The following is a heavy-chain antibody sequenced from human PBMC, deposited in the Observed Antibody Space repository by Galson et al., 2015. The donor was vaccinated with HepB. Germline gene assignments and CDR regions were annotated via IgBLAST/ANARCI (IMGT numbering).Heavy chain of an antibody. CDR2: IKQDGSEK. V-gene: IGHV3-7*05. J-gene: IGHJ6*02. D-gene: IGHD2-2*02. Sequence: SLRLSCAASGFTFSSYWMSWVRQAPGKGLEWVANIKQDGSEKYYVDSVKGRFTISRDNAKNSLYLQMNSLRAEDTAVYYCARDQPDCSSTSCYTLYYYYYYGMDVWGQGTTVTVSS. CDR1: GFTFSSYW. CDR3: ARDQPDCSSTSCYTLYYYYYYGMDV.